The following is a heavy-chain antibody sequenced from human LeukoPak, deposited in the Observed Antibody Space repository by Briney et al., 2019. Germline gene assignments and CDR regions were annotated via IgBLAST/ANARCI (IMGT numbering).Heavy chain of an antibody. J-gene: IGHJ4*02. CDR1: GFTFSDYY. D-gene: IGHD6-19*01. CDR2: ISSTSSYT. Sequence: GGSLRLSCAASGFTFSDYYMSWIRQAPGKGLEWVSYISSTSSYTNYADSVKGRFTISRDNAKNSLYLQMNSLRAEDTAVYYCAKGGYSSGSPMGFDYWGQGTLVTVSS. V-gene: IGHV3-11*05. CDR3: AKGGYSSGSPMGFDY.